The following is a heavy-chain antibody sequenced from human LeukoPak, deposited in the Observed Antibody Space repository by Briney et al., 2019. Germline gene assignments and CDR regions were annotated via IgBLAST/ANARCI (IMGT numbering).Heavy chain of an antibody. V-gene: IGHV3-7*01. CDR1: EFTFSGYW. CDR2: IKKDGSNK. D-gene: IGHD2/OR15-2a*01. CDR3: ARDVSDEYDSTSRVHLDF. J-gene: IGHJ4*02. Sequence: GGSLRLSCAASEFTFSGYWLTWVRQAPGKGREWVANIKKDGSNKNYVDSVKGRFTICRDIAKHSLYLQMNSLRVEDTAVDYCARDVSDEYDSTSRVHLDFCGRGSLVTVSS.